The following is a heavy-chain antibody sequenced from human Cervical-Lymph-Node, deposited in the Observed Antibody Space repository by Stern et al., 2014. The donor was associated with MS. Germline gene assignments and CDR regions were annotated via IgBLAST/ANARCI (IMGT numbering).Heavy chain of an antibody. Sequence: EVQLVQSGAEVKKPGESLKASCKASGYSFTNYWIGWVRQMPRKGLVWMGIIYPGDSDTKYSPSFQGQVTISADKSISTAYLQWSSLEASDTAIYFCARVRIVGASDAFDLWGQGTMVTVSS. CDR3: ARVRIVGASDAFDL. CDR2: IYPGDSDT. CDR1: GYSFTNYW. V-gene: IGHV5-51*01. D-gene: IGHD1-26*01. J-gene: IGHJ3*01.